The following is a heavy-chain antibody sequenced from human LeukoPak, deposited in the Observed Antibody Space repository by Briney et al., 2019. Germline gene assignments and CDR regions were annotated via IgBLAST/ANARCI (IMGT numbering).Heavy chain of an antibody. J-gene: IGHJ5*02. V-gene: IGHV3-33*01. CDR2: IWYDGSNK. CDR1: GFTFRSYG. D-gene: IGHD3-22*01. Sequence: PGGSLRLSCAASGFTFRSYGMHWVRQAPGKGRGWVVAIWYDGSNKYYADSVKGRFTISRDHSKNTLYLQMNSVRAEDTAVYYCARDDRGLNWFDPWGQGTLVTVSS. CDR3: ARDDRGLNWFDP.